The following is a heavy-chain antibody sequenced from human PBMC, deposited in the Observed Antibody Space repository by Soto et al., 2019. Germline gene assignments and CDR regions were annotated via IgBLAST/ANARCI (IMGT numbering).Heavy chain of an antibody. J-gene: IGHJ5*01. V-gene: IGHV3-23*01. D-gene: IGHD1-26*01. CDR3: ARRQVGATKGQSWFDS. CDR2: ISGSGGST. Sequence: PGGSLRLSCAGSGFTYSNYAMSWVRQAPGKGLAWVSAISGSGGSTYYADSVKGRFTISRENSKHTLYLQMNGLRAEDTAVYFWARRQVGATKGQSWFDSWGQGTLVNVSS. CDR1: GFTYSNYA.